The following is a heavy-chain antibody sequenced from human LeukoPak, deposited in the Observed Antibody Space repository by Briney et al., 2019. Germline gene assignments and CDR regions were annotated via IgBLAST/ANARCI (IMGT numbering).Heavy chain of an antibody. J-gene: IGHJ5*02. V-gene: IGHV3-7*03. CDR1: GFTFGSYW. CDR3: ARSMVVSPGAPYSRFDP. CDR2: INQGGSDS. D-gene: IGHD2-15*01. Sequence: GGSLRRSCSASGFTFGSYWMMWVRQVPGEGREGVANINQGGSDSRYVDSGKGRFTISRANATNSLYLQRNSLRVEDTAAYYCARSMVVSPGAPYSRFDPGGQGTLVTVSS.